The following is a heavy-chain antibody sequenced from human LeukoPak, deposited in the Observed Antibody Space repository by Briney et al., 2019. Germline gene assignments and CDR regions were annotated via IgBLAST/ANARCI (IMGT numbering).Heavy chain of an antibody. V-gene: IGHV3-23*01. Sequence: GGSLRLSCAASGFTFSSYAMSWVRQAPGKGLEWVSAISGSGGSTYYADSVKGRFTISRDNSKNTLYLQMNSLRAEDTAVYYCAKGDTMIVVVTYFDYWGQGTLVNVSS. CDR1: GFTFSSYA. CDR3: AKGDTMIVVVTYFDY. CDR2: ISGSGGST. J-gene: IGHJ4*02. D-gene: IGHD3-22*01.